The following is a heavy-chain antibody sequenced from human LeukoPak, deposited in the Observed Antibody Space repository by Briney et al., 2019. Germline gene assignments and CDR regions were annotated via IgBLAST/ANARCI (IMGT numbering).Heavy chain of an antibody. V-gene: IGHV1-2*02. CDR2: INPNSGGT. CDR1: GYTFTSYG. Sequence: ASVKVSCKASGYTFTSYGITWVRQAPGQGLEWMGWINPNSGGTNYAQKFQGRVTMTRDTSISTAYMELSRLRSDDTAVYYCARAEDPYYDFWSGYYTYFDYWGQGTLVTVSS. CDR3: ARAEDPYYDFWSGYYTYFDY. J-gene: IGHJ4*02. D-gene: IGHD3-3*01.